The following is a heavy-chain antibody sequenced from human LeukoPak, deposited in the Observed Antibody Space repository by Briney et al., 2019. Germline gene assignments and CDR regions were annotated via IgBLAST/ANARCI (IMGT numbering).Heavy chain of an antibody. Sequence: SETLSLTCTVSGGPINSGSYYWSWIRQPAGKGLEWIGRTYSSGSTNYNPSLKGRVTISVDTSKNQFSLNLSSVTAADTAVYYCARGLGIGKDYFDCWGQGTLVTVSS. CDR2: TYSSGST. V-gene: IGHV4-61*02. CDR1: GGPINSGSYY. CDR3: ARGLGIGKDYFDC. J-gene: IGHJ4*02. D-gene: IGHD7-27*01.